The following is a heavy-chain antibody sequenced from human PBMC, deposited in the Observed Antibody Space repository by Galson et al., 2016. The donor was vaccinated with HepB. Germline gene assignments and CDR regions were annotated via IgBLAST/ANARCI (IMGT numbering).Heavy chain of an antibody. Sequence: QSGAEVKKPGESLKISCNVSGYSFTRYWIGWVRQMPGKGLEWMGIIYPGDSDSRYSPSFQGQVTISADKSSNTAYLQWSSLKASDTAMYYCARPRFISSTTWYYFDYWGQGTLVTVSS. V-gene: IGHV5-51*01. CDR3: ARPRFISSTTWYYFDY. CDR2: IYPGDSDS. CDR1: GYSFTRYW. D-gene: IGHD1-26*01. J-gene: IGHJ4*02.